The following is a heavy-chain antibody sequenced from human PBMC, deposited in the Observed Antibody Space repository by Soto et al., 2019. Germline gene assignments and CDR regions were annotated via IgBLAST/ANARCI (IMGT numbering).Heavy chain of an antibody. J-gene: IGHJ6*02. Sequence: PSGTPFPPRTVSGGALRSSVFYWGRSPPPPGKGLEWIGSIYYSGSTYYNPSLKSRVTISVDTSKNQFSLKLSSVTAADTAVYYCARPYGDYVNYYYGMDVWGQGTTVTVSS. V-gene: IGHV4-39*01. CDR3: ARPYGDYVNYYYGMDV. CDR1: GGALRSSVFY. CDR2: IYYSGST. D-gene: IGHD4-17*01.